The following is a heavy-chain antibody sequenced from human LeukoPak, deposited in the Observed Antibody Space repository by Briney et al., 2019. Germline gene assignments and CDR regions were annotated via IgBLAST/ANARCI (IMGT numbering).Heavy chain of an antibody. CDR3: AKERKPYCSGGSSYVPFDY. Sequence: PGGSLRLSCAASGFTFSSYAMHWVRQAPGKGLEYVSAISSNGGSTYYANSVKGRFTTSRDNSKNTLYLQMGSLRAEDMAVYYCAKERKPYCSGGSSYVPFDYWGQGTLVTVSS. V-gene: IGHV3-64*01. D-gene: IGHD2-15*01. CDR1: GFTFSSYA. CDR2: ISSNGGST. J-gene: IGHJ4*02.